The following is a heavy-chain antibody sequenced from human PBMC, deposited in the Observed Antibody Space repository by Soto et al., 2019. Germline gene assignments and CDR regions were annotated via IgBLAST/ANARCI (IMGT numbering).Heavy chain of an antibody. Sequence: QVQLQESGPGLVKPSETLSLTCTVSGGSISSYYWSWIRQPPGKGLEWIGYIYYSGSTNYNPSLKSRVTISVYTSKNQFSLKLSSVAAADTAVYYCARDSPIRGIVATRYFDYWGQGTLVTVSS. V-gene: IGHV4-59*01. J-gene: IGHJ4*02. CDR1: GGSISSYY. D-gene: IGHD5-12*01. CDR2: IYYSGST. CDR3: ARDSPIRGIVATRYFDY.